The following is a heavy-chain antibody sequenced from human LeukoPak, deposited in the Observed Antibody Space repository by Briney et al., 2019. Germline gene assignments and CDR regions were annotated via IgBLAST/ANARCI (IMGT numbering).Heavy chain of an antibody. J-gene: IGHJ4*02. CDR1: GGAFSGYS. Sequence: SETLSLTCAVYGGAFSGYSWSWIRQLPGKGLEWIGEVDPNGTTNYNPSLKSRVTVSVDTSKNQFSLNLKSVTAADTAVYYCARGRSYEYGDYDYWGQGTLVTVSS. CDR2: VDPNGTT. V-gene: IGHV4-34*01. D-gene: IGHD4-17*01. CDR3: ARGRSYEYGDYDY.